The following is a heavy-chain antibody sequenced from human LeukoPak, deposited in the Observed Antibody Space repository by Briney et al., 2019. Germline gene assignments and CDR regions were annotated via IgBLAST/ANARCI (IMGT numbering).Heavy chain of an antibody. CDR1: GGTFSSYA. CDR3: ARDGVGYYDSSGYYLFDY. D-gene: IGHD3-22*01. V-gene: IGHV1-69*05. Sequence: SVKVSCKASGGTFSSYAISWVRQAPGQGLEGMGRIIPIFGTANYAQKFQGRVTITTDESTSTAYMELSSLRSEDTAVYYCARDGVGYYDSSGYYLFDYWGQGTLVTVSS. CDR2: IIPIFGTA. J-gene: IGHJ4*02.